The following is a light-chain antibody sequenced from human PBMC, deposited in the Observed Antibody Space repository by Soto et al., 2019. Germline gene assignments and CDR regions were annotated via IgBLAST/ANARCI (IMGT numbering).Light chain of an antibody. J-gene: IGKJ5*01. CDR2: GAS. Sequence: ENVLTQSPGTLSLSPGERATLSCRASQSVSGSYLAWYQQKPGQAPRLLIYGASSRATGIPDRFSGSGSGTDFTLTISRLEPEDFAVYYCQQYGSSPITFGQGQRLDIK. CDR3: QQYGSSPIT. V-gene: IGKV3-20*01. CDR1: QSVSGSY.